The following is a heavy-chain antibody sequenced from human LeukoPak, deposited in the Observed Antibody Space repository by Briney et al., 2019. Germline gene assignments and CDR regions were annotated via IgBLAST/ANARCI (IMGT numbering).Heavy chain of an antibody. Sequence: SETLSLTCAVYGGSFSGYYWSWIRQPPGRGLEWIGEINHSGSTNYNPSLKSRVTISVDTSQNQFSLQLTSVTAADTAVYYCARGDYGSGTYLWGSWGQGILVTVSP. CDR2: INHSGST. CDR1: GGSFSGYY. CDR3: ARGDYGSGTYLWGS. V-gene: IGHV4-34*01. D-gene: IGHD3-10*01. J-gene: IGHJ5*02.